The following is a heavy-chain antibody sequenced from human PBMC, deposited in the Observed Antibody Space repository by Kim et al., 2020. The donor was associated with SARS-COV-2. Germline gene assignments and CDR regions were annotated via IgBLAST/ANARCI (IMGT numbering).Heavy chain of an antibody. J-gene: IGHJ4*02. CDR2: IRSTGDGERT. Sequence: GGSLRLSCTTSGFNFGAYAMSWFRQAPGKGLEWVAFIRSTGDGERTEYAASVKGRFTISRDDSKRIAYLQMNGLKTGDTAVYYCTSGPYYYDTAAYYHDSWGQGTLVTVSS. CDR1: GFNFGAYA. D-gene: IGHD3-22*01. V-gene: IGHV3-49*03. CDR3: TSGPYYYDTAAYYHDS.